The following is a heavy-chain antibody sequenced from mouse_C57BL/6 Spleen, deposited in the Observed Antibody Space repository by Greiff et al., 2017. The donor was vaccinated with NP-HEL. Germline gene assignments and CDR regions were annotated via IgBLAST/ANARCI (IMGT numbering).Heavy chain of an antibody. CDR2: FCRSYSVT. Sequence: VQLQQPGAELVRPGSSVKLSCKASGYTFTSYWMDWVKQRPGQGLEWRGGFCRSYSVTYYNQKFKDVSTLTVDKSSSTAYMQLSSLTSEDSAVYCCARLAQLGRAYWGQGTLVTVSA. J-gene: IGHJ3*01. CDR3: ARLAQLGRAY. D-gene: IGHD4-1*02. V-gene: IGHV1-61*01. CDR1: GYTFTSYW.